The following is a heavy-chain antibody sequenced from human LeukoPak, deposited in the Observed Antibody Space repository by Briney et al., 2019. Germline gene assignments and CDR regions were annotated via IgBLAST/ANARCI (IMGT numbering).Heavy chain of an antibody. V-gene: IGHV3-30*04. D-gene: IGHD3-22*01. Sequence: GGSLRLSCLGSGFTFRNYPMYWVRQAPGKGLEWMAVISYDGNTKYYADSVKGRFTLSRDNSKNTVYLQVDSLRSEDTAVYFCATSRITMRGDYMDFWGRGTAVTVS. CDR1: GFTFRNYP. CDR3: ATSRITMRGDYMDF. CDR2: ISYDGNTK. J-gene: IGHJ6*03.